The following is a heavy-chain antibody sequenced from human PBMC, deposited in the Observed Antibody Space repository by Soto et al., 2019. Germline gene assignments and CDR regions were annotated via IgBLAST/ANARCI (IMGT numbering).Heavy chain of an antibody. V-gene: IGHV3-33*01. Sequence: GGSLRLSCAASGFTFSSYGMHWVRQAPGKGLEWVAVIWYDGSNKYYADAVKGRVTISRDNSKNTLYLQMNSLRAEDTAVYYCASRGTAAFDIWGQGTMVTVSS. J-gene: IGHJ3*02. CDR3: ASRGTAAFDI. CDR1: GFTFSSYG. CDR2: IWYDGSNK. D-gene: IGHD2-8*02.